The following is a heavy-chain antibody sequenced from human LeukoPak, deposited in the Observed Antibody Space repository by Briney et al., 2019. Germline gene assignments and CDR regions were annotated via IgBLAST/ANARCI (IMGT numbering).Heavy chain of an antibody. CDR2: IYYSGST. Sequence: SETLSLTCTVSGGSISSYYWSWIRQPPGKGLEWIGYIYYSGSTNYNSSFKSRVTISIDTSKNQFSLKLSSVTAADTAVYYCARGPIGYSSTYYFDYWGQGTLVTVSS. D-gene: IGHD6-19*01. J-gene: IGHJ4*02. V-gene: IGHV4-59*08. CDR3: ARGPIGYSSTYYFDY. CDR1: GGSISSYY.